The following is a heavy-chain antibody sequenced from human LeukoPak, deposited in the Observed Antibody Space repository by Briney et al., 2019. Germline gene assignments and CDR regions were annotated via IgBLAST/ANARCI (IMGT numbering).Heavy chain of an antibody. V-gene: IGHV4-59*12. Sequence: SETLSLTCTVSGGSISTYYWSWIRQPPGKGLEWIGYIYYSGNTNYNPSLKSRVTISVDTSKNQFSLKLSSVTAADTAVYYCAGSLRRMTTGIYWGQGTLVTVSS. D-gene: IGHD4-17*01. CDR1: GGSISTYY. J-gene: IGHJ4*02. CDR2: IYYSGNT. CDR3: AGSLRRMTTGIY.